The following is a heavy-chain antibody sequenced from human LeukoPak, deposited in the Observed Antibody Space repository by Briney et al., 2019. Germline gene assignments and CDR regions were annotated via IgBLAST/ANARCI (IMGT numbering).Heavy chain of an antibody. CDR2: ISGSGGST. J-gene: IGHJ4*02. CDR1: GFTFSTYV. D-gene: IGHD6-13*01. CDR3: AKDISSFDY. Sequence: PGGSLRLSCAASGFTFSTYVMSWVRQAPGKGLEWVSGISGSGGSTNYADSVKGRFTISRDNSKNTVYLQMNNLRTEDTAVYYCAKDISSFDYWGQGTLVTVS. V-gene: IGHV3-23*01.